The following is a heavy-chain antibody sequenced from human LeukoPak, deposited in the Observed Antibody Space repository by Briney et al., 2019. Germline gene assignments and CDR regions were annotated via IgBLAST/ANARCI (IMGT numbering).Heavy chain of an antibody. J-gene: IGHJ6*04. D-gene: IGHD3-10*02. CDR2: ISYDGSNK. CDR1: GFTFSSYN. Sequence: PGGSLRLSCAASGFTFSSYNMNWVRQAPGKGLEWVAVISYDGSNKYYADSVKGRFTISRDNAKNSLYLQMNSLRAEDTAVYYCAELGITMIGGVWGKGTTVTISS. V-gene: IGHV3-30*18. CDR3: AELGITMIGGV.